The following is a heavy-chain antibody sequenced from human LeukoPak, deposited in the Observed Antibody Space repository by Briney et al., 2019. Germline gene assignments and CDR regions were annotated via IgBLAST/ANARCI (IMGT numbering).Heavy chain of an antibody. CDR2: IYSGGAT. CDR1: GFTVSSNY. CDR3: ARDQVS. V-gene: IGHV3-53*01. D-gene: IGHD1-14*01. Sequence: GGSLGLSCAASGFTVSSNYMSWVRQPPGKGLEWVSVIYSGGATYYADSVKGRFTISRDNSKNTLYLQMNSLRAEDTAVYYCARDQVSWGQGTLVTVSS. J-gene: IGHJ5*02.